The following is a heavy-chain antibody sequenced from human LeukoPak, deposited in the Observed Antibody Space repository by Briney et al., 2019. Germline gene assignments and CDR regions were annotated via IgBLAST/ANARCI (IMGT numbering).Heavy chain of an antibody. J-gene: IGHJ4*02. V-gene: IGHV1-2*02. CDR2: INPNSGGT. CDR3: ARDRSGMITFGGVIVTFDY. CDR1: GYTFTGYY. D-gene: IGHD3-16*02. Sequence: ASVKVSCKASGYTFTGYYMHWVRQAPGQGLEWMGWINPNSGGTNYAQKFQGRVTMTRDTSISTAYMELSRLRSDDTAVYYCARDRSGMITFGGVIVTFDYWGQGTLVTVSS.